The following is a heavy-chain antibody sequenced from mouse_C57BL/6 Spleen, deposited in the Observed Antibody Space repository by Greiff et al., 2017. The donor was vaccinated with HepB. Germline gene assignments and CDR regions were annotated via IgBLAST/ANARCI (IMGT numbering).Heavy chain of an antibody. CDR3: ARSNYGSSHWYFDV. D-gene: IGHD1-1*01. CDR1: GYTFTSYW. CDR2: IDPSDSYT. V-gene: IGHV1-50*01. Sequence: VQLQQPGAELVKPGASVKLSCKASGYTFTSYWMQWVKQRPGQGLEWIGAIDPSDSYTNYNQKFKGKATLTVDTSSSTAYMQLSSLTSEDSAVDYCARSNYGSSHWYFDVWGTGTTVTVAS. J-gene: IGHJ1*03.